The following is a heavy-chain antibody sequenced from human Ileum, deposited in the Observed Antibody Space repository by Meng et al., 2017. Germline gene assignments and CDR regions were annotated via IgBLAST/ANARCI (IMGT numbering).Heavy chain of an antibody. D-gene: IGHD3-10*01. J-gene: IGHJ3*02. CDR2: ISNDGGYK. CDR3: ASNGPKYGSEIMGAFDM. CDR1: GSTVRTYA. V-gene: IGHV3-30*04. Sequence: GESLMISCEASGSTVRTYAMHWVRQAPGKGLEWMAGISNDGGYKYYADFVEGRFISSKHNSKNMVYLQMNRLRAEDTAIFYCASNGPKYGSEIMGAFDMWGQGTMVTVSS.